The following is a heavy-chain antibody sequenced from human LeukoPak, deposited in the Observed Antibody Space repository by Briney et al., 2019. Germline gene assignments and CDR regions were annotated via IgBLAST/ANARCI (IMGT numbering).Heavy chain of an antibody. J-gene: IGHJ4*02. CDR3: ARYIVVVVAANFDY. V-gene: IGHV3-23*01. CDR1: GFTVSNNY. D-gene: IGHD2-15*01. CDR2: ISGSGGST. Sequence: GGSLRLSCAASGFTVSNNYMSWVRQAPGKGLEWVSAISGSGGSTYYADSVKGRFTISRDNSKNTLYLQMNSLRAEDTAVYYCARYIVVVVAANFDYWGQGTLVTVSS.